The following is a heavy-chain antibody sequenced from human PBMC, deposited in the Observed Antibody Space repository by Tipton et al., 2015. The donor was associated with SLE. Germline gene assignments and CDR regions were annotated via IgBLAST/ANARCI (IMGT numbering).Heavy chain of an antibody. V-gene: IGHV4-61*09. Sequence: TLSLTCTVSGASISSGNFYWSWIRQPAGKGLVWIGHVYASGSSNYNPSLKSRVTISVDLSKDQFSLKLTSVTAADTAVYYCARVVWNGDYVDYWGQGTLVTVSS. J-gene: IGHJ4*02. CDR1: GASISSGNFY. CDR2: VYASGSS. D-gene: IGHD1-1*01. CDR3: ARVVWNGDYVDY.